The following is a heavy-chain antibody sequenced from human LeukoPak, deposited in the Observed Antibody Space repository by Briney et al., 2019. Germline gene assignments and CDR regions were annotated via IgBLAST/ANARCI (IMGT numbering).Heavy chain of an antibody. D-gene: IGHD3-22*01. Sequence: PGRSLRLSCAASGFTFDDYAMHWVRQAPGKGLEWVSGISWNSGSIGYADSVKGRFTISRDNAKNSLYLQMNCLRAEDTALYYCAKDRADSSGYYYDYWGQGTLVTVSS. CDR1: GFTFDDYA. J-gene: IGHJ4*02. CDR2: ISWNSGSI. CDR3: AKDRADSSGYYYDY. V-gene: IGHV3-9*01.